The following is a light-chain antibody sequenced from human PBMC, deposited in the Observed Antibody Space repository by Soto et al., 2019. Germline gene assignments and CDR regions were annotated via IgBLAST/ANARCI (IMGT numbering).Light chain of an antibody. CDR1: QGVSSW. J-gene: IGKJ4*01. V-gene: IGKV1D-12*01. CDR3: QQADRLPLT. CDR2: RAS. Sequence: DIQMTQSPASVSASVGDRVTITCRASQGVSSWLAWYQQKPGKTPSLLIYRASSLQSGVPSRFSGSGSGTDFTLTISSLQPGDFATYYCQQADRLPLTFGGGTKVDIK.